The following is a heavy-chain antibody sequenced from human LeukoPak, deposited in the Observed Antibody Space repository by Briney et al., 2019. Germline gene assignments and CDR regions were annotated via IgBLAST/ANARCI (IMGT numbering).Heavy chain of an antibody. CDR2: INHSGST. CDR1: GXSFRGYY. CDR3: ASTERCSTTCPLDY. J-gene: IGHJ4*02. V-gene: IGHV4-34*01. D-gene: IGHD2-2*01. Sequence: TAETLSLTCAVYGXSFRGYYWSWIRQPPGKGREWIGEINHSGSTNYNPSLKSRVTISLDTSMKKFSLKLNSVTAADTAVYYCASTERCSTTCPLDYWGQGTLVTVSS.